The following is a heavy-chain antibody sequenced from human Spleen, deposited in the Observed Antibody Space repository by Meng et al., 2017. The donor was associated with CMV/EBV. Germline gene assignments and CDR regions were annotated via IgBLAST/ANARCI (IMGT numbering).Heavy chain of an antibody. CDR2: INRDGSNT. Sequence: GESLKISCAASVFTFSNYWMHWVRQVPGKGLVWVSRINRDGSNTAYADSVKGRFTISRDNAKNSLYLQMNSLRAEDTALYYCARVSGVVVSGLSDYWGQGTLVTVSS. CDR1: VFTFSNYW. J-gene: IGHJ4*02. V-gene: IGHV3-74*01. CDR3: ARVSGVVVSGLSDY. D-gene: IGHD2-2*01.